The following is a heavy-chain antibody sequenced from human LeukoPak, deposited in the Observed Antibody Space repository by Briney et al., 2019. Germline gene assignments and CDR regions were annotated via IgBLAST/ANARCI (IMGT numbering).Heavy chain of an antibody. CDR3: ARGGSVSDPPFGY. J-gene: IGHJ4*02. V-gene: IGHV1-2*02. CDR2: IIPNTGAT. Sequence: ASVKVSCKASGYTFTGYALHWMRQATGPGLELMASIIPNTGATNYAQKFQGRVTMTRDTSISTAYMELSSLRSDDTAVYYCARGGSVSDPPFGYWGQGTLVTVSS. D-gene: IGHD5/OR15-5a*01. CDR1: GYTFTGYA.